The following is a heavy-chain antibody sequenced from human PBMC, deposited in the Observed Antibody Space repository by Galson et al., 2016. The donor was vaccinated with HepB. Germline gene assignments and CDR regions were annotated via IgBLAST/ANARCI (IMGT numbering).Heavy chain of an antibody. CDR2: ISISSSYI. V-gene: IGHV3-21*01. CDR1: GFTFNSYT. CDR3: ARGSYWLLQHGDYFDY. D-gene: IGHD1-26*01. J-gene: IGHJ4*02. Sequence: SLRLSCAASGFTFNSYTMNWVRQAPGKGLEWVSSISISSSYIYYADSVKGRFTISRDNAKNSLYLQMNGLRAEDTAVYYCARGSYWLLQHGDYFDYWGQGTLVTVSS.